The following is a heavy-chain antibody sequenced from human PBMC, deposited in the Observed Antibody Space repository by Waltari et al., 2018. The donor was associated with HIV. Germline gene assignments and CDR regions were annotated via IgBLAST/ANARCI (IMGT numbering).Heavy chain of an antibody. Sequence: VQLVPSGTEVKKPGESLTIPCKAPGYRVTTYWLAWVRQRPGKGLEWMGIVYPGDSETRYSPSFEGQVTISVDKSIATAYLQWSSLKASDSAVYYCARPGLAYCGGDCYYHFWGQGTLVSVSS. CDR3: ARPGLAYCGGDCYYHF. CDR1: GYRVTTYW. J-gene: IGHJ4*02. CDR2: VYPGDSET. V-gene: IGHV5-51*01. D-gene: IGHD2-21*02.